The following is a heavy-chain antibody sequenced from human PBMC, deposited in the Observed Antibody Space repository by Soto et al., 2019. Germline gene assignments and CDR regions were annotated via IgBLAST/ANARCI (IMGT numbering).Heavy chain of an antibody. J-gene: IGHJ6*02. V-gene: IGHV3-33*01. CDR2: IWYDGSKK. Sequence: QVQVVESGGGVVQPGRSLRLSCAASGFTFSSFGMHWVGQAPGKGLEWVSLIWYDGSKKSYGDSVKGRFTISRDNYRNTVYWQMDRLTPDDTAVYYCARDASYYSLWSGYYPSRNGMDVWGQGTTVTVSS. D-gene: IGHD3-3*01. CDR3: ARDASYYSLWSGYYPSRNGMDV. CDR1: GFTFSSFG.